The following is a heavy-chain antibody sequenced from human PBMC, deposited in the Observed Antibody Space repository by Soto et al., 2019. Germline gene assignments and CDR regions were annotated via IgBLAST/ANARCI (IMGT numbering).Heavy chain of an antibody. CDR1: GFTFSSYA. CDR2: ISGSGGST. J-gene: IGHJ1*01. Sequence: GGSLRLSCAASGFTFSSYAMSWVRQAPGKGLEWVSAISGSGGSTYYADSGKGRFTISRDNSKNTLYLQMNSLRAEDTAVDYCAKEEGGGSGYDYYGEYFQHWGQGTLVTVSS. CDR3: AKEEGGGSGYDYYGEYFQH. V-gene: IGHV3-23*01. D-gene: IGHD5-12*01.